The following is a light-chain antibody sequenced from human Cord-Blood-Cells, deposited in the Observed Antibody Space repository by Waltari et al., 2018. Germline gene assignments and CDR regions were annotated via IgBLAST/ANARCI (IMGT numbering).Light chain of an antibody. CDR3: CSYAGSYTFFYV. CDR1: SSDVGGYYY. CDR2: DVS. Sequence: QSALTQPRSVSGSPGQSVTISCTGTSSDVGGYYYVSWYQQHPGKAPKLMIYDVSKWPSGVPDRFSGSKSGNTASLTISGLQAEDEADYYCCSYAGSYTFFYVFGTGTKVTVL. J-gene: IGLJ1*01. V-gene: IGLV2-11*01.